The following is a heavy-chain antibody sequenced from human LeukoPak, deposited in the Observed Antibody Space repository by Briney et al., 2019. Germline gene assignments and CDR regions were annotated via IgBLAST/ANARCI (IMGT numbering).Heavy chain of an antibody. CDR3: AKGRFCTGSGCYSTAPDY. CDR1: GFTFRSYA. CDR2: ISGSGDRT. D-gene: IGHD2-15*01. J-gene: IGHJ4*02. Sequence: GGSLRLSCEASGFTFRSYAMSWVRQAPGKGLEWVSAISGSGDRTYYADSVRGRFSISRDSSKSTLFLQMDSLRAEDTAVYYCAKGRFCTGSGCYSTAPDYWGQGTLVTVSS. V-gene: IGHV3-23*01.